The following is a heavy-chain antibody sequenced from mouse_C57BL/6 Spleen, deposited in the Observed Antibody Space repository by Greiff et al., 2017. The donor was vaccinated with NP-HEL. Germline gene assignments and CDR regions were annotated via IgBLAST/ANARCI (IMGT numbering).Heavy chain of an antibody. CDR3: AIPAGSSWFAY. Sequence: DVMLVESGGGLVKPGGSLKLSCAASGFTFSDYGMHWVRQAPEKGLEWVAYISSGSSTIYYADTVKGRFTISRDNAKNTLFLKMTSLRSEDTAMYYCAIPAGSSWFAYWGQGTLVTVSA. J-gene: IGHJ3*01. CDR1: GFTFSDYG. CDR2: ISSGSSTI. V-gene: IGHV5-17*01. D-gene: IGHD1-1*01.